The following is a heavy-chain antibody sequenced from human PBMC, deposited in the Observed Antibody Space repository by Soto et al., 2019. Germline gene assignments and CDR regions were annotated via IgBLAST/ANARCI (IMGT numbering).Heavy chain of an antibody. Sequence: GGSLRLSYAASGFTLSSFWMGWVRQAPGKGLEWVANINGDGSAKYYVDSVRGRFTISRDNAKNSVFLQMNSLRTEDTALYYCVRDPAAIGRYCGGDDCLPPFGGQGTLVTVSS. CDR1: GFTLSSFW. CDR3: VRDPAAIGRYCGGDDCLPPF. D-gene: IGHD2-21*01. J-gene: IGHJ4*02. CDR2: INGDGSAK. V-gene: IGHV3-7*01.